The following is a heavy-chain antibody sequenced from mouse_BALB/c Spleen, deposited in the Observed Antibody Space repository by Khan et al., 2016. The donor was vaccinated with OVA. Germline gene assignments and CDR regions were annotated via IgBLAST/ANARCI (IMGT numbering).Heavy chain of an antibody. CDR1: GFSLSNYG. V-gene: IGHV2-9*02. D-gene: IGHD1-1*01. J-gene: IGHJ3*01. Sequence: QVQLKESGPGLVAPSQTLSITCTVSGFSLSNYGVHWVRQPPGKGLEWLGVIWAGGSTNHNSALMSRLSISKDDSKSPVFLKMNSLQTADTAMYYCARAFYSGAWFAYWGQGTLVTGSA. CDR3: ARAFYSGAWFAY. CDR2: IWAGGST.